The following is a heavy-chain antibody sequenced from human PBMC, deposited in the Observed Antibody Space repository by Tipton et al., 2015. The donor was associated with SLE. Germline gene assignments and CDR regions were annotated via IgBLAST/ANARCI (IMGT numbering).Heavy chain of an antibody. D-gene: IGHD6-13*01. CDR1: GGSFSDYF. J-gene: IGHJ3*02. V-gene: IGHV4-34*01. Sequence: LTCAIYGGSFSDYFWSWIRQPPGEGLEWIGEIKHGGGITNYNPSLKSRVTISVDTSKNQFSLKLSSVTAADTAVYYCARVPIAGAGAFDIWGQGAMVTVSS. CDR3: ARVPIAGAGAFDI. CDR2: IKHGGGIT.